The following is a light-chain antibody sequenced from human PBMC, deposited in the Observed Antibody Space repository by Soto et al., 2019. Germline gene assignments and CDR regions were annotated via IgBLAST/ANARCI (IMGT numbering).Light chain of an antibody. Sequence: EIVLTQSPGTLSLSPGERATLSCRARQSVSSSYLGWYQQKPGQAPRLLIYGASSRATGIPDRFSGSGSGTDFTLTISRLEPEDFAVYYCQQYGSSSYTFGQGTKLEIK. CDR1: QSVSSSY. J-gene: IGKJ2*01. V-gene: IGKV3-20*01. CDR3: QQYGSSSYT. CDR2: GAS.